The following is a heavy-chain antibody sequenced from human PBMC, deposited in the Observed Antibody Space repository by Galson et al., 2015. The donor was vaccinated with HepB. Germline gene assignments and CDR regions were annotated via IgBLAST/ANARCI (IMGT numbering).Heavy chain of an antibody. V-gene: IGHV3-30*04. J-gene: IGHJ5*02. CDR3: AREFAVGRRHWFDP. CDR1: GFTFSSFA. D-gene: IGHD3-3*01. CDR2: ISKDGGTK. Sequence: SLRLSCAASGFTFSSFAMHWVRQAPGEGLEWVAVISKDGGTKHYADSVKGRFTFSRDNSKNTLYLQMNSLGVEDTAVYYCAREFAVGRRHWFDPWGQGTLVTVSS.